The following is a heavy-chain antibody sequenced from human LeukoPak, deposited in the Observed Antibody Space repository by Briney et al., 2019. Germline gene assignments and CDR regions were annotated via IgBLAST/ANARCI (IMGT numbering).Heavy chain of an antibody. CDR2: ISYDGSNK. V-gene: IGHV3-30*18. CDR3: AKEKLTAPYYGMDV. Sequence: PGGSLRLSCAASGFTFSSYGMHWVRQAPGKGLEWMAVISYDGSNKYYADSVKGRFTISRDNSKNTLYLQMNSLRAEDTAVYYCAKEKLTAPYYGMDVWGQGTTVTVSS. CDR1: GFTFSSYG. J-gene: IGHJ6*02. D-gene: IGHD5-24*01.